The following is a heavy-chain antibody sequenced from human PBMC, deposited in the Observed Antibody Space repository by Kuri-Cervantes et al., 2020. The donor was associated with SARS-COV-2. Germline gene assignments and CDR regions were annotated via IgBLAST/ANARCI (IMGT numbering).Heavy chain of an antibody. CDR3: AKDLSGSFAFDY. V-gene: IGHV3-7*01. J-gene: IGHJ4*02. D-gene: IGHD1-26*01. Sequence: GESLKISCAASGFTFSSYWMSWVRQAPGEGLEWVANIKQDGSEKYYVDSVKGRFTISRDNAKNSLYLQMNSLRAEDTAVYYCAKDLSGSFAFDYWGQGTLVTVSS. CDR2: IKQDGSEK. CDR1: GFTFSSYW.